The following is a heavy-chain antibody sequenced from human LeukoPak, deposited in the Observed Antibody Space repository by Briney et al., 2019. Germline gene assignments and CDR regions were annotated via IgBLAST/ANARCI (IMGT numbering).Heavy chain of an antibody. J-gene: IGHJ4*02. CDR3: AREEMVYAIIDY. CDR1: GLTFSSYW. D-gene: IGHD2-8*01. Sequence: GGSLRLSCAASGLTFSSYWMHWVRQAPGKGLVWVSRINSDGSSTSYADSVKGRFTISRDNAKNTLYLQMNSLRAEDTAVYYCAREEMVYAIIDYWGQGTLVTVSS. CDR2: INSDGSST. V-gene: IGHV3-74*01.